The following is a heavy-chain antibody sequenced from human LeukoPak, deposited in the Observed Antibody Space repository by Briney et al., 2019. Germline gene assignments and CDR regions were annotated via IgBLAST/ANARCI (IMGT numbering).Heavy chain of an antibody. CDR2: ISSSSSYI. V-gene: IGHV3-21*01. D-gene: IGHD6-19*01. J-gene: IGHJ5*02. CDR3: ARARTPGIAVAGTNWFDP. Sequence: GGSLRLSCAASGFTFSSYSMQWVRQAPGKGLEWVSSISSSSSYIYYADSVKGRFTISRDNAKNSLYLQMNSLRAEDTAVYYCARARTPGIAVAGTNWFDPWGQGTLVTVSS. CDR1: GFTFSSYS.